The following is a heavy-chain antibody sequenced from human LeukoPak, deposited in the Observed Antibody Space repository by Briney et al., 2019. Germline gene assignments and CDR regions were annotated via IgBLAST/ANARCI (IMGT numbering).Heavy chain of an antibody. Sequence: GGSLRLSCAASGFIFSSYSMNWVRQTPGKGLEWISYISSGSGTTYYGDSVQGRFITSRDNAKNSLHLQMNSLRAEDTGVYYCAKDRGNDYGVFDYWGXGILVTVSS. V-gene: IGHV3-48*01. J-gene: IGHJ4*02. CDR1: GFIFSSYS. CDR2: ISSGSGTT. CDR3: AKDRGNDYGVFDY. D-gene: IGHD4-17*01.